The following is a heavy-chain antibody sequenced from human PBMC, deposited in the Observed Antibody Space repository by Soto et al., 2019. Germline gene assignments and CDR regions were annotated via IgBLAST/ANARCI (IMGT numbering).Heavy chain of an antibody. Sequence: QVQLQESGPGLVKPSQTLSLTCTVSGGSISSGGYYWSWIRQHPGKGLEWIGYIYYSGSTYYNPSLKSRVTISVDTSKNQFSLKLSSVTAADTAVYYCARDFPNDSSGYFMGDVSQRYYYGMDVWGQGTTVTVSS. V-gene: IGHV4-31*03. CDR2: IYYSGST. J-gene: IGHJ6*02. D-gene: IGHD3-22*01. CDR3: ARDFPNDSSGYFMGDVSQRYYYGMDV. CDR1: GGSISSGGYY.